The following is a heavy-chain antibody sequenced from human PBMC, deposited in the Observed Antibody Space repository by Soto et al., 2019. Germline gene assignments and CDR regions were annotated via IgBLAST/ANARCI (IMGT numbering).Heavy chain of an antibody. V-gene: IGHV3-23*01. CDR3: AKGRSYYYYYGVDV. CDR1: GFTFSSCA. J-gene: IGHJ6*02. Sequence: EVQLLESGGGLVQPGGSLRLSCAASGFTFSSCAMGWVRQAPGKGLEWVSDIIDSGGSTYYADSVKGRFTISRDNYKSTLYLQRNSLSAEDTALYDCAKGRSYYYYYGVDVWGQGTTCTVSS. CDR2: IIDSGGST.